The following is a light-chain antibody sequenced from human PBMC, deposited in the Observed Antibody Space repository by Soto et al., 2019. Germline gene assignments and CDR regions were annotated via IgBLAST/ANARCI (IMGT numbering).Light chain of an antibody. CDR2: KAS. J-gene: IGKJ1*01. CDR1: QSIGTW. Sequence: DIQLTQSPSTLSASVGDRITITCRASQSIGTWLAWYQHRPGEGPKLLIYKASTLKSGVPSRFSGSGSGTEFTLTISSLQPDDFATYYCQHYNSYSEAFGQGTKVDI. V-gene: IGKV1-5*03. CDR3: QHYNSYSEA.